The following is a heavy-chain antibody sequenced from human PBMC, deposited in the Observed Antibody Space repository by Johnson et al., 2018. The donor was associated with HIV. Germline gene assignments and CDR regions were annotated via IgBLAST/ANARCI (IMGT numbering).Heavy chain of an antibody. Sequence: VQLVESGGGLIQPGGSLRLSCAASWFTVSSNYMSWVRQAPGKGLEWVSVIYSGGSTYYADSVKGRFTISRDNSKNTLYLQMNSLRAEDTAVYYCARDHSSSWTPGDAFDIWGQGTMVTVSS. J-gene: IGHJ3*02. D-gene: IGHD6-13*01. CDR3: ARDHSSSWTPGDAFDI. CDR1: WFTVSSNY. CDR2: IYSGGST. V-gene: IGHV3-66*03.